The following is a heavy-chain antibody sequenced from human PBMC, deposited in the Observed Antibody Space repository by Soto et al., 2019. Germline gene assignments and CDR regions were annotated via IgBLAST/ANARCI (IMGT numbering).Heavy chain of an antibody. D-gene: IGHD5-12*01. V-gene: IGHV4-4*02. J-gene: IGHJ4*02. CDR1: GDSISSGGW. CDR2: IYHSGST. Sequence: TSVTLSLTCAVSGDSISSGGWWSWVRQPPGKGLEWIGEIYHSGSTNYNPSLKSRVSISVDKSKNQFSLDLNSVNAADTAIYYCAKDGRNGYNLFYWGRGTLVTVSS. CDR3: AKDGRNGYNLFY.